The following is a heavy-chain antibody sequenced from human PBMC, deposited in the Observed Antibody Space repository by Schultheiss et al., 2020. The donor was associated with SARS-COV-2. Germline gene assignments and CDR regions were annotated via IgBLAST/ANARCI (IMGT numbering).Heavy chain of an antibody. CDR3: AYGMDV. V-gene: IGHV3-23*01. Sequence: GESLKISCAASGFIFSDHAMNWVRQAPGKGLEWVSAISGSGGSTYYADSVKGRFTISRDNSKNTVFLQMNSLRVDDTAVYYCAYGMDVWGQGTTVTVSS. CDR2: ISGSGGST. J-gene: IGHJ6*02. CDR1: GFIFSDHA.